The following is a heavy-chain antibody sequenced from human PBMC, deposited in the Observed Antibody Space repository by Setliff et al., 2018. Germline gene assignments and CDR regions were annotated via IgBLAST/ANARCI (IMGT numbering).Heavy chain of an antibody. V-gene: IGHV4-4*08. CDR3: ARTARVPDC. Sequence: SETLSLTCTVSDGSISSDYWSWIRQPPGKGLEWIGYIYSSGSTKYNPSLKSRVTISLDTTKNQFSLSLTSVTAADTAMYFCARTARVPDCSGQGILVTVSS. CDR2: IYSSGST. CDR1: DGSISSDY. J-gene: IGHJ4*02.